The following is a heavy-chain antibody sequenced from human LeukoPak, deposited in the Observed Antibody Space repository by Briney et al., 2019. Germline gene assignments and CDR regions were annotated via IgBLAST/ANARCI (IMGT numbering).Heavy chain of an antibody. CDR3: ASRLRYFDWSRNTEYYGMDV. D-gene: IGHD3-9*01. Sequence: GGPLRLSCAATGFTFSSYGMNWVRQAPGKGLEWVSYISSSSSTIYYADSVKGRFTISRDNAKNSLYLQMNSLRDEDTAVYYCASRLRYFDWSRNTEYYGMDVWGQGTTVTVSS. CDR1: GFTFSSYG. V-gene: IGHV3-48*02. J-gene: IGHJ6*02. CDR2: ISSSSSTI.